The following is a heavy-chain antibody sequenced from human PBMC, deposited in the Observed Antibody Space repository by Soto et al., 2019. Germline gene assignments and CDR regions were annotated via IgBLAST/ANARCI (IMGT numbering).Heavy chain of an antibody. CDR2: ISGTGGST. D-gene: IGHD1-7*01. J-gene: IGHJ4*02. CDR1: GFTFGSYA. V-gene: IGHV3-23*01. Sequence: PGGSLRLSCAASGFTFGSYALNWVRQAPGKGLEWVSTISGTGGSTYYADSVKGRFTISRDNSKNTLYLQMNNLRAEDTAVYYCVKPTKVELRGYWGQGTLVTVSS. CDR3: VKPTKVELRGY.